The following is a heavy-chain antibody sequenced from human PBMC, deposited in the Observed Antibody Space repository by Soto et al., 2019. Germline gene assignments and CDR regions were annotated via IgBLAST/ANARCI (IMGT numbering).Heavy chain of an antibody. CDR2: ISGSGGST. CDR3: AKVDSYGSGSYQTLFDY. V-gene: IGHV3-23*01. D-gene: IGHD3-10*01. Sequence: EVQLLESGGGLVQPGGSLRLSCAASGFTFSSYAMSWVRQAPGKGLEWVSAISGSGGSTYYADSVKGRFTISRDNSKNTLYLQMNSLRAEDTAVYYCAKVDSYGSGSYQTLFDYWGQGTLVTVSS. CDR1: GFTFSSYA. J-gene: IGHJ4*02.